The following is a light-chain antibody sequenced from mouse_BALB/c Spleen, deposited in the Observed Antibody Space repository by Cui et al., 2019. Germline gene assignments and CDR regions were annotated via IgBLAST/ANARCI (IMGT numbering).Light chain of an antibody. J-gene: IGKJ1*01. CDR3: QQWSSYPRT. Sequence: HIVLPQSPAIMSASPGEKVTMTCSASSSLSYMYWYQQKPGSSPRLLIYDTSNLASGVPVRFSGSGSGTSYSLTISRMEAEDAATYYCQQWSSYPRTFGGGTKLEIK. CDR2: DTS. CDR1: SSLSY. V-gene: IGKV4-55*01.